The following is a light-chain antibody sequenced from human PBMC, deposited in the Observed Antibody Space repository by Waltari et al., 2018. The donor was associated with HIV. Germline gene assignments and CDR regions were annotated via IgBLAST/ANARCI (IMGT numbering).Light chain of an antibody. Sequence: QSVLTQPPSVSGAPGQRVTIPCTKHSSHVEAAYALHWFQQVPGTAPKLLIYGNVNRPSGVPDRFSGSRSGTSASLAITGLQAEDEADYYCQSYDTSLTDIIFGGGTKLTVL. CDR1: SSHVEAAYA. CDR2: GNV. CDR3: QSYDTSLTDII. V-gene: IGLV1-40*01. J-gene: IGLJ2*01.